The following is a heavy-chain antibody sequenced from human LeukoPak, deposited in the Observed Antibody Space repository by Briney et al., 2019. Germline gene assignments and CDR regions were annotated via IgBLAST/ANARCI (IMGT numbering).Heavy chain of an antibody. CDR1: GFIFSNYA. Sequence: GGSLRLPCAASGFIFSNYAMSWVRQAPGKGLEWASAIDSTGAYTWYADSVKGRFTISKDSSKTILYLQMNSLRAEDAAVYFCAKGSAAGRPYYFDYWGQGTLVTVSS. CDR2: IDSTGAYT. CDR3: AKGSAAGRPYYFDY. J-gene: IGHJ4*02. D-gene: IGHD6-25*01. V-gene: IGHV3-23*01.